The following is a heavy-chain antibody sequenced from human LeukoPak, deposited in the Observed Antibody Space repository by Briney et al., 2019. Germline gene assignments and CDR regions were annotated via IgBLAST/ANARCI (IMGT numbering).Heavy chain of an antibody. D-gene: IGHD6-19*01. J-gene: IGHJ4*02. CDR3: AKDRGVAVAGRRKGYFDY. CDR1: GFTFSSYA. Sequence: GGSLRLSCAASGFTFSSYAMSWVRQAPGKGLEWVSAISGSGGSTYYADSVKGRFTISRDNSKNTLYLQMNSLRAEDTAVYYCAKDRGVAVAGRRKGYFDYWGQGTLVTVSS. CDR2: ISGSGGST. V-gene: IGHV3-23*01.